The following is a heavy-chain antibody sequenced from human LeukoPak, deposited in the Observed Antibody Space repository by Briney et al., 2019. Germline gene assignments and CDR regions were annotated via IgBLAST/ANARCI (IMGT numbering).Heavy chain of an antibody. CDR2: IKQDGSEK. CDR3: ARAYQPLAPFDF. D-gene: IGHD1-1*01. CDR1: GFTFSSYG. V-gene: IGHV3-7*01. J-gene: IGHJ4*02. Sequence: GGSLRLSCAASGFTFSSYGMHWVRQAPGKGLEWVANIKQDGSEKYYVDSVKGRFTISRDNAKNSLYLQMNSLRAEDTAVFYCARAYQPLAPFDFWGQGTLVTVSS.